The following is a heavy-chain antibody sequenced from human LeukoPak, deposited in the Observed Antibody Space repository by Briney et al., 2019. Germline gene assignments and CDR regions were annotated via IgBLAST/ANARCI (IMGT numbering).Heavy chain of an antibody. CDR1: GFTFSSYA. V-gene: IGHV3-30-3*01. Sequence: GGSLRLSCAASGFTFSSYAMHWVRQAPGKGLEWVAVISYDGSNKYYADSVKGRFTISRDNSKNTLYLQMNSLRAEDTAVYYCARDKSPYSSGWYGFAFDIWGQGTMVTVSS. D-gene: IGHD6-19*01. CDR3: ARDKSPYSSGWYGFAFDI. CDR2: ISYDGSNK. J-gene: IGHJ3*02.